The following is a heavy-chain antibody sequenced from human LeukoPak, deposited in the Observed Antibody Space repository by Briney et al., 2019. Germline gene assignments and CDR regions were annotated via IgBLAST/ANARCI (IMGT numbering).Heavy chain of an antibody. V-gene: IGHV3-7*01. CDR1: GFTFSSYA. Sequence: GRSLRLSCAASGFTFSSYAMHWVRQAPGKGLEWVANIKQDGSEKYYVDSVKGRFTISRDNAKNSLYLQMNSLRAEDTAVYYCARDRSGWYDYWGQGTLVTVSS. J-gene: IGHJ4*02. CDR3: ARDRSGWYDY. CDR2: IKQDGSEK. D-gene: IGHD6-19*01.